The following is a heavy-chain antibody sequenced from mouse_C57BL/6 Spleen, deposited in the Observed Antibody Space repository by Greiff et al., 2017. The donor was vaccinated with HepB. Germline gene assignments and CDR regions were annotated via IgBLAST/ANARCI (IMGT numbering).Heavy chain of an antibody. V-gene: IGHV1-64*01. D-gene: IGHD2-4*01. Sequence: QVQLQQPGAELVKPGASVKLSCKASGYTFTSYWMHWVKQRAGQGLEWIGMIHPNSGSTNYNEKFKSKATLTVDKSSSTAYMQLSSLTSEDSAVYYCARWRDYGVLDYWGQGTTLTVSS. J-gene: IGHJ2*01. CDR3: ARWRDYGVLDY. CDR2: IHPNSGST. CDR1: GYTFTSYW.